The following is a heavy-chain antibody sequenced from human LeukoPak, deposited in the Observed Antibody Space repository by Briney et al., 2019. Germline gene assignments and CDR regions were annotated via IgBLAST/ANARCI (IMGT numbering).Heavy chain of an antibody. CDR1: GFTFSSSW. V-gene: IGHV3-74*01. D-gene: IGHD3-16*01. CDR2: INSDGSST. J-gene: IGHJ6*03. Sequence: GGSLRLSCAASGFTFSSSWMHWVRQAPGKGLVWVSRINSDGSSTSYADSVKGRFAIFRDNAKNTLYLQMNSLRAEDTAVYYCARDLRGTHYYYYMDVWGKGTTVTVSS. CDR3: ARDLRGTHYYYYMDV.